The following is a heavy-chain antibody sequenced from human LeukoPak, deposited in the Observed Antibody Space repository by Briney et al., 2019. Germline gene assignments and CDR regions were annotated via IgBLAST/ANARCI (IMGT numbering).Heavy chain of an antibody. J-gene: IGHJ3*02. CDR2: IYTSGGT. CDR3: ARDWYYYDSSGYRGWAFDI. V-gene: IGHV4-61*02. D-gene: IGHD3-22*01. CDR1: GGSISSGSYY. Sequence: SETLSLTCTVSGGSISSGSYYWSWIRQPAGKGLEWIGRIYTSGGTNYNPSLKSRVTISVDTSKNQFSLKLSSVTAADTAVYYCARDWYYYDSSGYRGWAFDIWGQGTMVTVSS.